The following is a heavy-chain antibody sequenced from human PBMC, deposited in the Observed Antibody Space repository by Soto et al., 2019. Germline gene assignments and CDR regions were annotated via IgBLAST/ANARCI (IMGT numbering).Heavy chain of an antibody. Sequence: SVKVSCKASGGTFCSYTITWVLQAPGQRLEWMGRIIPILGIANYAQKFQGRVTITADKSTSTAYMELSSLRSEDTAVYYRADIAAAGRPLDYWGQGTLVTVSS. D-gene: IGHD6-13*01. CDR1: GGTFCSYT. CDR2: IIPILGIA. CDR3: ADIAAAGRPLDY. J-gene: IGHJ4*02. V-gene: IGHV1-69*02.